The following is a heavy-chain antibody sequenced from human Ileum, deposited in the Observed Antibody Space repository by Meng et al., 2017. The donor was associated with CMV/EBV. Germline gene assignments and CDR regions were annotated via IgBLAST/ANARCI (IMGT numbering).Heavy chain of an antibody. CDR3: ARDRHIGPAEYHFDY. J-gene: IGHJ4*02. CDR2: ISSDGRDN. CDR1: GMTFSRYG. V-gene: IGHV3-30*14. Sequence: VQLGGAGGGVVQAGRALRLSCAASGMTFSRYGMHLLRQAAGKGLEGVAVISSDGRDNHRADSVKGRFTISRDNSKNTLYLQMNSLSIEDTAVYHCARDRHIGPAEYHFDYWGQGTLVTVSS. D-gene: IGHD2-2*01.